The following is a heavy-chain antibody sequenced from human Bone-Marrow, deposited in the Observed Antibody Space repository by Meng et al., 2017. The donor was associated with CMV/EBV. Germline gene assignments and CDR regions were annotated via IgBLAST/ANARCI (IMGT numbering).Heavy chain of an antibody. V-gene: IGHV4-4*02. J-gene: IGHJ4*02. CDR3: ARENDAGYYFDY. Sequence: SETLSLTCAVSGGSISSSNWWSWVRQPPGKGLEWIGEIYHSGSTNYNPSLKSRVTISVDKSKNQFSLKLSSVTAADTAVYYCARENDAGYYFDYWGQGTLVTVYS. CDR1: GGSISSSNW. D-gene: IGHD3-10*01. CDR2: IYHSGST.